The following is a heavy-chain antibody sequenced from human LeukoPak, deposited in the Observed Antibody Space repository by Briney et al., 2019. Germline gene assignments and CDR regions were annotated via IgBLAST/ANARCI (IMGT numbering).Heavy chain of an antibody. J-gene: IGHJ3*02. V-gene: IGHV4-59*12. CDR2: IYYSGST. D-gene: IGHD2-2*01. CDR3: ARGALGFCSSTSCSDAFDI. CDR1: GGSISSYY. Sequence: SETLSLTCTVSGGSISSYYWSWIRQPPGKGLEWIGYIYYSGSTNYNPSPKSQVTISVDTSKNQFSLKLSSVTAADTAVYYCARGALGFCSSTSCSDAFDIWGQGTMVTVSS.